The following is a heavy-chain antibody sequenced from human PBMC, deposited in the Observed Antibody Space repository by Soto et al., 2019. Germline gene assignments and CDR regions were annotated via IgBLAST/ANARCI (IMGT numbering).Heavy chain of an antibody. V-gene: IGHV4-59*12. Sequence: QVQLQESGPGLVKPSETLSLTCSVSGGSISSYYWSWIRQPPGKGLEWIGYIYYTGSTNYNPSLRSRVTISVDMSKNQFSLKLSSVTAADTAVYYCAREDASSRFDPWGQGTLVTVSS. J-gene: IGHJ5*02. CDR3: AREDASSRFDP. CDR2: IYYTGST. CDR1: GGSISSYY.